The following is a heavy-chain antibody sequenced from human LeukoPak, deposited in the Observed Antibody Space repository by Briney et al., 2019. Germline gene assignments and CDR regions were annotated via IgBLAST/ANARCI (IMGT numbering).Heavy chain of an antibody. V-gene: IGHV4-59*01. CDR3: ATLRDCSGGSCYWYYFDY. D-gene: IGHD2-15*01. Sequence: PSETLSLTCAVYGGSFSGYYWSWIRQPPGKGLEWIGYIYYSGSTNYNPSLKSRVTISVDTSKNQFSLKLSSVTAADTAVYYCATLRDCSGGSCYWYYFDYWGQGTLVNVSS. CDR2: IYYSGST. CDR1: GGSFSGYY. J-gene: IGHJ4*02.